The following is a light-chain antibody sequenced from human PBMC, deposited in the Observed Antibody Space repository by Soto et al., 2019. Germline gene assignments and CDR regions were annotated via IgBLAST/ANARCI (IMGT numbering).Light chain of an antibody. CDR3: QRSYSTPT. J-gene: IGKJ1*01. Sequence: DIQMTQSPSSLSASVGDRVTITCRASQSISNYLNWYQQKPGKAPKLLIYAASSLQSGVPSRFSGSGSGTDFTLTISSLQPEDFATYYCQRSYSTPTFCQGTKVEIK. V-gene: IGKV1-39*01. CDR1: QSISNY. CDR2: AAS.